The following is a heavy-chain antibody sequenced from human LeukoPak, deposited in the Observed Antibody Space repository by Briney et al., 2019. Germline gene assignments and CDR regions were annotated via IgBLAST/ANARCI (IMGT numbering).Heavy chain of an antibody. CDR1: GFTFSSYS. CDR3: ARANVEMATIFDPGYYYYYYYMDV. J-gene: IGHJ6*03. V-gene: IGHV3-48*04. D-gene: IGHD5-24*01. Sequence: PGGSLRLSCAASGFTFSSYSMNWVRQAPGKGLEWVSYISSSGSTIYYADSVKGRFTISRDNAKNSLYLQMNSLRAEDTAVYYCARANVEMATIFDPGYYYYYYYMDVWGKGTTVTISS. CDR2: ISSSGSTI.